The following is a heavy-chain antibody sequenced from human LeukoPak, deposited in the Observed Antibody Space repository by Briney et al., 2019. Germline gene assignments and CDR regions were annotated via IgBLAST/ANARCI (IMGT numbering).Heavy chain of an antibody. CDR1: GYSISSGYY. Sequence: PSETLSLTCAVSGYSISSGYYWGWVRQPPGRGQEWIGSMYHSGSTYYNPSLNSRVTISVDTSKNQLSLKLYSVTAADTAVYYCARGQSNFGIDYWGQGTLVTVSS. D-gene: IGHD4-11*01. CDR3: ARGQSNFGIDY. J-gene: IGHJ4*02. V-gene: IGHV4-38-2*01. CDR2: MYHSGST.